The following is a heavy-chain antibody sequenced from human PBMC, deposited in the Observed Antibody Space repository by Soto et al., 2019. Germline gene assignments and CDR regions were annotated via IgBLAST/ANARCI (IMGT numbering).Heavy chain of an antibody. CDR3: ARDLWGYCGTDCYPLDV. CDR2: MYNTGST. J-gene: IGHJ6*02. Sequence: QVQLQESGPGLVKPLETLSLTCTVSGGSISRYYWSWIRQPPGKGLEWIGYMYNTGSTVYNPPFKSRVTISVDTSKNQLSLKLNSVTAADTAVYYCARDLWGYCGTDCYPLDVWGQGTTVTVSS. V-gene: IGHV4-59*01. CDR1: GGSISRYY. D-gene: IGHD2-21*02.